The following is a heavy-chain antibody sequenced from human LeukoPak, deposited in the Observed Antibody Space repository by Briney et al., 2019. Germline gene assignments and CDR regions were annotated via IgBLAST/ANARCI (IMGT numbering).Heavy chain of an antibody. CDR1: GGSISSYY. CDR3: ARQGVIAARPRYYYYGMDV. V-gene: IGHV4-59*08. D-gene: IGHD6-6*01. Sequence: SSETLSLTCTVSGGSISSYYWSWIRQPPGKRLEWIGYIYYSGSTNYNPSLKSRVTISVDTSKNQFSLKLSSVTAADTAVYYCARQGVIAARPRYYYYGMDVWGQGTTVTVSS. J-gene: IGHJ6*02. CDR2: IYYSGST.